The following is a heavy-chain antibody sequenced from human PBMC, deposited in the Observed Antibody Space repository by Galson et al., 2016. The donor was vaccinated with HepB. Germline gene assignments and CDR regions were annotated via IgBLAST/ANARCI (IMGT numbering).Heavy chain of an antibody. CDR1: GYSFTTYW. CDR2: IYPGDSDT. V-gene: IGHV5-51*01. Sequence: QSGAEVKKPGESLKISCKGSGYSFTTYWIGWVRQMPGKGLEWMGMIYPGDSDTRYSPSFQGQVTISADQSNNTAYLQWSSLKASDTAMYYCARTVSIAAAGGADYWGQGTLVTVAS. J-gene: IGHJ4*02. CDR3: ARTVSIAAAGGADY. D-gene: IGHD6-13*01.